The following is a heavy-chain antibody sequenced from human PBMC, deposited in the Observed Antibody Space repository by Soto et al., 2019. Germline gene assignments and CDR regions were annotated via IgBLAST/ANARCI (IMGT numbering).Heavy chain of an antibody. D-gene: IGHD2-2*01. CDR2: IYPGDSDS. Sequence: RGESLQISCKGSGFTFTSYWIAWVRQMPGKGLEWMGIIYPGDSDSSYSPSFQGQVTISADKSINTAYLHWSSLKASDTAIYYCAKHEGYCSTTTCSNFDYWGQGTLVTVSS. CDR3: AKHEGYCSTTTCSNFDY. J-gene: IGHJ4*02. V-gene: IGHV5-51*01. CDR1: GFTFTSYW.